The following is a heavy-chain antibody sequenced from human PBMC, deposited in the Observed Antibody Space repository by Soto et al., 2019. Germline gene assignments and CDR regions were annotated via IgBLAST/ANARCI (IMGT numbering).Heavy chain of an antibody. D-gene: IGHD6-6*01. CDR1: GGTFSSYA. Sequence: QVQLVQSGAEVKKPGSSVKVSCKASGGTFSSYAISWVRQAPGQGLEWMGGIIPIFGTANYAQKFQGRVTITADESTSTAHMELSSLRSEDTAVYYCARGGIAARPGAFDIWGQGTMVIVSS. CDR3: ARGGIAARPGAFDI. V-gene: IGHV1-69*01. CDR2: IIPIFGTA. J-gene: IGHJ3*02.